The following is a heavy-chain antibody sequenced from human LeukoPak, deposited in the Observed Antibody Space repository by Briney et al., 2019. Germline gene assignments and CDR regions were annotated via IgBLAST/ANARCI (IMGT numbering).Heavy chain of an antibody. CDR1: GYTFTGYY. J-gene: IGHJ5*02. D-gene: IGHD6-13*01. V-gene: IGHV1-2*02. CDR3: ARTKEYSSSWYFPPFDP. Sequence: ASVKVSCKASGYTFTGYYMHWVRQAPGQGLEWMGWINPNSGGTNYAQKFQGRVTMTRDTSISTAYMELSGLTSNDTAVYYCARTKEYSSSWYFPPFDPWGQGTLVTVSS. CDR2: INPNSGGT.